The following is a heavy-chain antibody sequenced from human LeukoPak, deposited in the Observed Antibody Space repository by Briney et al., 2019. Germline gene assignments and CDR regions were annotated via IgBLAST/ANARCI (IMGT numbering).Heavy chain of an antibody. CDR3: AREGMAAGFARFPIFNY. J-gene: IGHJ4*02. V-gene: IGHV4-59*01. CDR1: GGSLSSYY. D-gene: IGHD6-13*01. Sequence: PSETLSLTCTVTGGSLSSYYWSWLRPPPGKGLEGLGNDHYSGSTNYNPSLKCRVTISVDTTNNQFSLMLSSVTAADTAVYYCAREGMAAGFARFPIFNYWGQGTLVTVSS. CDR2: DHYSGST.